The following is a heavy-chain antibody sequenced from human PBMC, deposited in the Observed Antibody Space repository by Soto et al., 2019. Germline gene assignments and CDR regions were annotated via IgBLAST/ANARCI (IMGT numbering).Heavy chain of an antibody. CDR2: IYHSGST. D-gene: IGHD3-10*01. J-gene: IGHJ4*02. Sequence: SETLSLTCAVSGGSISSGGYSWSWIRQPPGKGLEWIGYIYHSGSTYYNPSLKSRVTISVDRSKNQFSLKLRSVTAADTAVYYCARYYYGTFDYWGQGTLVTVSS. V-gene: IGHV4-30-2*01. CDR1: GGSISSGGYS. CDR3: ARYYYGTFDY.